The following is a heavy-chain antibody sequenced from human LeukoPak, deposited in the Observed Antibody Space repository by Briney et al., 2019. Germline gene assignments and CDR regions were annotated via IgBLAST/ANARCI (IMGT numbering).Heavy chain of an antibody. D-gene: IGHD2-2*01. CDR1: GFTFSSYG. J-gene: IGHJ4*02. CDR3: ARGCSSTSCYLFDY. CDR2: IRYDGSNK. Sequence: PGGSLRLSCAASGFTFSSYGMHWVRQAPGKGLEWVAFIRYDGSNKYYADSVKGRFTISRDNSKNTLYLQLNSLRAEDTAVYYCARGCSSTSCYLFDYWGQGTLVTVSS. V-gene: IGHV3-30*02.